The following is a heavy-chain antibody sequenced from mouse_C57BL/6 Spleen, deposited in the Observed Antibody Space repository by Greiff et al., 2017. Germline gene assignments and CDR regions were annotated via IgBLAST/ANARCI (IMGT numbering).Heavy chain of an antibody. CDR1: GYAFSSSW. CDR2: IYPGDGDT. J-gene: IGHJ2*01. D-gene: IGHD1-1*01. Sequence: VQRVESGPELVKPGASVKISCKASGYAFSSSWMNWVKQRPGKGLEWIGRIYPGDGDTNYNGKFKGKATLTADKSSSTAYMQLSSLTSEDSAVYFCAREEDYYGLDYWGQGTTLTVSS. CDR3: AREEDYYGLDY. V-gene: IGHV1-82*01.